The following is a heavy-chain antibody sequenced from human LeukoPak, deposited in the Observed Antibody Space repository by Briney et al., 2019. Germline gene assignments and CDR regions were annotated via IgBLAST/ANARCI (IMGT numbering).Heavy chain of an antibody. CDR1: GFTFSSYV. Sequence: GGSLRLSCAASGFTFSSYVVSWVRQAPGKGLEWVSAISGSGGSTYYADSVKGRFTISRDNSKNTLYLQMNSLRAEDTAVYYCATVDWVSYYFDYWGQGTLVTVSS. V-gene: IGHV3-23*01. D-gene: IGHD3/OR15-3a*01. CDR2: ISGSGGST. J-gene: IGHJ4*02. CDR3: ATVDWVSYYFDY.